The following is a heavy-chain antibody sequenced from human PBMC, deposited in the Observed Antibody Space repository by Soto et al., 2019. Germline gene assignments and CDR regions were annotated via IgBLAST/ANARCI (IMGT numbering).Heavy chain of an antibody. CDR2: ISGRGGSI. CDR1: GFTFSSNS. D-gene: IGHD1-1*01. J-gene: IGHJ4*02. V-gene: IGHV3-23*01. Sequence: EVQLLESGGGLVQPGGSLTLSCAASGFTFSSNSMSWVRQAPGKGLEWVSGISGRGGSIYYANSVKGRFTISRDNSNDVLYLQIYRLRAEDTAVYFCAKSRGDSWTTYYVDNWGQGTLVAVSS. CDR3: AKSRGDSWTTYYVDN.